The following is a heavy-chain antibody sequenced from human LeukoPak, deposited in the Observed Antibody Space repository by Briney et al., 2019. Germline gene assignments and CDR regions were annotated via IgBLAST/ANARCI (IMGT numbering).Heavy chain of an antibody. CDR3: AKDQTPYY. D-gene: IGHD4-23*01. CDR2: IDVSGGST. V-gene: IGHV3-23*01. Sequence: QTGGSLRLSCAASRFTFSSYSMNWVRRAPGKGLEWVSTIDVSGGSTYYADSVKGRFTISRDNSKNTLYLQMNSLRADDTAVYYCAKDQTPYYWGQGTLVTVSS. CDR1: RFTFSSYS. J-gene: IGHJ4*02.